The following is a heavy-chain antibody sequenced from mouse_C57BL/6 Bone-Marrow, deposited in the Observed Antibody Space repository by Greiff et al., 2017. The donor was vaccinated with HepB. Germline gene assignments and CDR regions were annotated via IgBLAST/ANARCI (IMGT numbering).Heavy chain of an antibody. Sequence: EVKVVESGGDLVKPGGSLKLSCAASGFTFSSYGMSWVRQTPDKRLEWVATISSGGSYTYYPDSVKGRFTISRDNAKNTLYLQMSSLKSEDTAMYYCARLGRFDYWGQGTTLTVSS. J-gene: IGHJ2*01. V-gene: IGHV5-6*01. CDR2: ISSGGSYT. CDR1: GFTFSSYG. CDR3: ARLGRFDY.